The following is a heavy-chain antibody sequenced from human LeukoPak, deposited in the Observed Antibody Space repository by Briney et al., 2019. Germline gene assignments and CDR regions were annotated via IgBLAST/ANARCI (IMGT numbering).Heavy chain of an antibody. V-gene: IGHV1-46*01. CDR3: AREVNYGSGSIDY. CDR1: GYTFTSYY. J-gene: IGHJ4*02. D-gene: IGHD3-10*01. Sequence: GASVKVSCKASGYTFTSYYMHWVRQAPGQGLEWMGIINPSGGSTSYAQKLQGRVTMTTDTSTSTAYMELRSLRSDDTAVYYCAREVNYGSGSIDYWGQGTLVTVSS. CDR2: INPSGGST.